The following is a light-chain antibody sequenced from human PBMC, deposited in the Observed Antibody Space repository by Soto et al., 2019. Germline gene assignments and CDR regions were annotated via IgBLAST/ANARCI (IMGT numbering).Light chain of an antibody. J-gene: IGLJ1*01. CDR3: LLYYGGSYV. V-gene: IGLV7-43*01. Sequence: QAVVTQEPSLTVSPGRTVTLTGASTTGPVTSGFYPHWVQQKPGQAPRTLIYSATNKHSSTPARFSGSLLGGKAALTLSGVQPEDEADYSCLLYYGGSYVFGAGTKLTVL. CDR2: SAT. CDR1: TGPVTSGFY.